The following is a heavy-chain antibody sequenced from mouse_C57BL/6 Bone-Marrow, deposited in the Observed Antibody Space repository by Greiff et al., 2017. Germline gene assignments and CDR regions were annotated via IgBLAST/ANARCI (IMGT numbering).Heavy chain of an antibody. J-gene: IGHJ2*01. Sequence: QVQLQQSGPELVKPGASVKISCKASGYSFTSYYIHWVKQRPGQGLEWIGWIYPGSGNTKYNEKFKGKATLTADTSSSTAYMQLSSLTSEDSAVYYCASSYYGNYDFDYWGQGTTLTVSS. CDR1: GYSFTSYY. D-gene: IGHD2-10*01. V-gene: IGHV1-66*01. CDR3: ASSYYGNYDFDY. CDR2: IYPGSGNT.